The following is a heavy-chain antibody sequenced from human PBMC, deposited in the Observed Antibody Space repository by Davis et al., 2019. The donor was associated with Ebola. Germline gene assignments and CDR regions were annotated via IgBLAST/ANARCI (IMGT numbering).Heavy chain of an antibody. V-gene: IGHV4-34*01. CDR1: GGSISGYY. Sequence: SETLSLTCTVSGGSISGYYWSWIRQPPGKGLEWIGEINHSGSTNYNPSLKSRVTISVDTSKNQFSLKLSSVTAADTAVYYCARGRLRWERVYDYWGQGTLVTVSS. J-gene: IGHJ4*02. CDR2: INHSGST. CDR3: ARGRLRWERVYDY. D-gene: IGHD4-23*01.